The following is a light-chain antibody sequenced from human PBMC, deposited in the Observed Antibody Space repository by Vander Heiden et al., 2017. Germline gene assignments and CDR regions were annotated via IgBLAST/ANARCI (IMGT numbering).Light chain of an antibody. J-gene: IGKJ2*01. CDR1: QTLLYNTNNKNN. V-gene: IGKV4-1*01. CDR3: QQYYTNRMYT. Sequence: DIVLTQSPDSLSLSLGERATINCKSSQTLLYNTNNKNNLAWYQQKPGQQPRLLIYWAATRESGVPARISSGSAGRKYTLTTNNWQPDDEAVYYCQQYYTNRMYTFGQGTKLEIK. CDR2: WAA.